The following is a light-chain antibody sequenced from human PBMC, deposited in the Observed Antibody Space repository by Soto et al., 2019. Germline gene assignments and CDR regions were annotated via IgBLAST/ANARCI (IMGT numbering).Light chain of an antibody. CDR3: SSYAVSNNFV. CDR1: SSAVGGYNY. J-gene: IGLJ1*01. CDR2: EVS. Sequence: QSVLTQPPSASGSPGQSVTISCTGTSSAVGGYNYVSWYQKHTGKAPKLIIYEVSKRPSAVPDRFSGSKSGNSSSLTVSGLQAEEESYKYCSSYAVSNNFVFGTGTKLTGL. V-gene: IGLV2-8*01.